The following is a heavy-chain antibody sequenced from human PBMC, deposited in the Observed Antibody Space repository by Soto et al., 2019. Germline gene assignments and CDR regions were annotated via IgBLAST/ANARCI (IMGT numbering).Heavy chain of an antibody. Sequence: QVQLQESGPGLVKHSETLSLTCTVSGGSISSYYWSWIRQPPGKGLEWIGYIYYSGSTNYNPSLKSRFIISVDTSKFQFSLKLSSVTAADTAVYYCARVQSAPLKMDVWGQGTTVTVSS. CDR1: GGSISSYY. V-gene: IGHV4-59*01. J-gene: IGHJ6*02. D-gene: IGHD1-1*01. CDR3: ARVQSAPLKMDV. CDR2: IYYSGST.